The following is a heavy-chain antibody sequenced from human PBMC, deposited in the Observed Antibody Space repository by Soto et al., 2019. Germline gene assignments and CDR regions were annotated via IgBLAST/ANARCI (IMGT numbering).Heavy chain of an antibody. CDR3: AKMACIGYPPGGDF. D-gene: IGHD2-8*01. CDR2: ISATGTIS. V-gene: IGHV3-23*01. CDR1: GFTFSNSG. J-gene: IGHJ4*02. Sequence: EVQLLASGGGFIQPGGSLGLSCAASGFTFSNSGMAWVRQAPGKGLEWVSAISATGTISFYGDSVKGRVTVSSDNSKDTLYLHMGSLRADDTALYYCAKMACIGYPPGGDFLGQGTLVTVSS.